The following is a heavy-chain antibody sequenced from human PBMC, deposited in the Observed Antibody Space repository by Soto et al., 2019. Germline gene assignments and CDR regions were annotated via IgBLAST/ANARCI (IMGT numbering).Heavy chain of an antibody. Sequence: PGGSLRLSCVASGFTFSSYAMHWVRQAPGKGLEWVAVISYDGSNKYYADSVKGRFTISRDNSKNTLYLQMNSLRAEDTAVYYCARESHYYDSSGPRGGYFDLWGRGTLVTVSS. D-gene: IGHD3-22*01. V-gene: IGHV3-30-3*01. CDR3: ARESHYYDSSGPRGGYFDL. CDR2: ISYDGSNK. CDR1: GFTFSSYA. J-gene: IGHJ2*01.